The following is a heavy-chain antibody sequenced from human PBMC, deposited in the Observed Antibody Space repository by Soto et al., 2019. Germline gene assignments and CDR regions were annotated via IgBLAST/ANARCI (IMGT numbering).Heavy chain of an antibody. J-gene: IGHJ6*03. Sequence: PGGSLRLSCAASGFTFSDYYMSWIRQAPGKGLEWVSYISSSGSTIYYADSVKGRFTISRDNAKNSLYLQMNSLRAEDTAVYYCAKDYFPNDNGSSWYFDYYYMDVWGKGTTVTVSS. D-gene: IGHD6-13*01. CDR1: GFTFSDYY. CDR2: ISSSGSTI. CDR3: AKDYFPNDNGSSWYFDYYYMDV. V-gene: IGHV3-11*01.